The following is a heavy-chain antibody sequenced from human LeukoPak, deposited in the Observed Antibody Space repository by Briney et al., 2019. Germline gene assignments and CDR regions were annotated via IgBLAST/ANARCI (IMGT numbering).Heavy chain of an antibody. CDR1: GYTFTTYV. CDR3: ERIPQGGWSGYYYFEY. Sequence: ASVKVSCKASGYTFTTYVINWVRQAPGQGFEWMGWISPYNGNTHYAEKLQGRVTMTTDTSTSTGYMELRSLTSEDTAVYYCERIPQGGWSGYYYFEYWGQGTLVTVSS. J-gene: IGHJ4*02. CDR2: ISPYNGNT. V-gene: IGHV1-18*01. D-gene: IGHD3-3*01.